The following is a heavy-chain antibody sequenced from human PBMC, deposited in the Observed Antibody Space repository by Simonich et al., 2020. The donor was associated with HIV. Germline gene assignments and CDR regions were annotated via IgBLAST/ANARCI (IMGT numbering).Heavy chain of an antibody. D-gene: IGHD2-2*01. Sequence: EVQLVESGGGLVKPGGSLRLSCAASGFTFSSYSMNWVRQAPGKGVEWVSSIKSSRSYIYYADSVKGRFTSSRDNAKNSLYLQMNSLRAEDTAVYYCARDGRKGSSTSCSDYWCQGTLVTVSS. CDR1: GFTFSSYS. J-gene: IGHJ4*02. CDR2: IKSSRSYI. CDR3: ARDGRKGSSTSCSDY. V-gene: IGHV3-21*01.